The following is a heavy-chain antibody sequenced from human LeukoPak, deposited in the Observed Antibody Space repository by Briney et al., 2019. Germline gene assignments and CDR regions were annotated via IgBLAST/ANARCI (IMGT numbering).Heavy chain of an antibody. CDR2: ISGSGIST. V-gene: IGHV3-23*01. Sequence: GGSLRLSCAASGFTFSSYAMNWVRQAPGKGLEWVSHISGSGISTYYADSVKGRFTISRDNSKNTLYLQMNSLRVEDTAVFYCAKDRSIAAGDDAFDIWGQGTMVTVSS. J-gene: IGHJ3*02. D-gene: IGHD6-13*01. CDR3: AKDRSIAAGDDAFDI. CDR1: GFTFSSYA.